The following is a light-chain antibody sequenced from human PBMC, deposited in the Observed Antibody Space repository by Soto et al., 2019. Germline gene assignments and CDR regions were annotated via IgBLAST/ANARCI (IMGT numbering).Light chain of an antibody. V-gene: IGKV1-33*01. CDR1: QGISNY. Sequence: DIQMTQSPSSLSASVGHRVTITCRASQGISNYLNWYQQKLGKAPKLLIYDASNLETGVPSRFSGCGSGTDFTFTISSLQPEDIATYYCQQYSHLITFGQGTRLEIK. CDR3: QQYSHLIT. J-gene: IGKJ5*01. CDR2: DAS.